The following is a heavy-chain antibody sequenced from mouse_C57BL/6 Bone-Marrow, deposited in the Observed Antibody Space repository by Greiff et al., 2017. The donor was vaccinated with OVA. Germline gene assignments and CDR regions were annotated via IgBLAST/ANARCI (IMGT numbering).Heavy chain of an antibody. Sequence: EVKLMESGEGLVKPGGSLKLSCAASGFTFSSYAMSWVRQTPEKRLEWVAYISSGGDYIYYADTVKGRFTISRDNARNTLYLQMSSLKSEDTAMYYCTRIYYYGDMDYWGQGTSVTVSS. J-gene: IGHJ4*01. CDR3: TRIYYYGDMDY. D-gene: IGHD1-1*01. CDR2: ISSGGDYI. CDR1: GFTFSSYA. V-gene: IGHV5-9-1*02.